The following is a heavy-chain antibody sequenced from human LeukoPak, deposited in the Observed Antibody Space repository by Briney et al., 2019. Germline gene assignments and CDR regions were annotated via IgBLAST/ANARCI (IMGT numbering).Heavy chain of an antibody. CDR2: LYYSGST. J-gene: IGHJ3*02. CDR1: GDSINSSNYY. D-gene: IGHD3-10*01. Sequence: SDTLSLTCTVSGDSINSSNYYWGWIRQPPGKGLEWIGTLYYSGSTYYNPSLKSRVTISVDTSKNQFSQQLSSVTASDTAVYYCARRFAPSRNDAFDIWGQGTMVTVSS. CDR3: ARRFAPSRNDAFDI. V-gene: IGHV4-39*01.